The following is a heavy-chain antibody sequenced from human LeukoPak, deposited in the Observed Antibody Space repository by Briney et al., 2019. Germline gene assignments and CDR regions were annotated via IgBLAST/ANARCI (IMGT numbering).Heavy chain of an antibody. D-gene: IGHD6-19*01. V-gene: IGHV1-69*06. CDR3: ARASSGWYYYYYCMDV. CDR2: IIPIFGTA. J-gene: IGHJ6*03. Sequence: ASVKVSCKASGGTFSSYAISWVRQAPGQGLEWMGGIIPIFGTANYAQKFQGRVTITADKSTSTAYMELSSLRSEDTAVYYCARASSGWYYYYYCMDVWGKGTTVTVSS. CDR1: GGTFSSYA.